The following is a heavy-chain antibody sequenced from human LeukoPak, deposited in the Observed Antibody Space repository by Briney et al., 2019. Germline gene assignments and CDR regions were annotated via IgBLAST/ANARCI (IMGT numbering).Heavy chain of an antibody. D-gene: IGHD3-22*01. CDR3: AREAPDYYYDSSGYRIFDY. Sequence: SETLSLTSTVSGGSISSYYWSWIRQPPGRGLEWIGYIYYSGSTNYNPSLKSRVTISVDTPKNQFSLKLSSVTAADTAVYYCAREAPDYYYDSSGYRIFDYWGQGTLVTVSS. V-gene: IGHV4-59*12. CDR1: GGSISSYY. J-gene: IGHJ4*02. CDR2: IYYSGST.